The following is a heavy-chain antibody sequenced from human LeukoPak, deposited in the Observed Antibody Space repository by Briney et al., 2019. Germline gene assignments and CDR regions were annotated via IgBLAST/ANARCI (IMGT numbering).Heavy chain of an antibody. V-gene: IGHV4-30-4*01. J-gene: IGHJ4*02. CDR1: GGSISSGDYY. CDR2: IYYSGST. Sequence: PSETLSLTCTVSGGSISSGDYYWSWIRQPPGKGLEWIGYIYYSGSTYYNPSLKSRVTISVDKSKNQFSLKLSSVTAADTAVYYCARAVVVTAREYYFDYWGQGTLVTVSS. CDR3: ARAVVVTAREYYFDY. D-gene: IGHD2-21*02.